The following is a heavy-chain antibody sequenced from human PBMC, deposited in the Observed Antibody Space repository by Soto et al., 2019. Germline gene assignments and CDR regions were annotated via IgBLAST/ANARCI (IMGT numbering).Heavy chain of an antibody. CDR1: GVTFNTYG. J-gene: IGHJ4*02. V-gene: IGHV3-30*18. CDR2: ISYDGSEK. Sequence: GGSLRLYCAASGVTFNTYGMHWVRQAPGKGLEWVAVISYDGSEKCYVDSVKGRFTISKDNSKNTLYLQMNSLRPEDTAVYYCAKSPNFYCSSPNCYKYYFDHWGQGTRVTVSS. CDR3: AKSPNFYCSSPNCYKYYFDH. D-gene: IGHD2-2*02.